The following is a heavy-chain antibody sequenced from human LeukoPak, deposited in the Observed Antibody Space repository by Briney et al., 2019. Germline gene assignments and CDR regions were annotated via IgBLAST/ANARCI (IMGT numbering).Heavy chain of an antibody. CDR3: ARDPDYGDSYYGMDV. D-gene: IGHD4-17*01. CDR1: GFTFNRYT. Sequence: GGSLRLSCAASGFTFNRYTMNWVRQAPGKGLEWVSSISSSSSYIYYADSVKGRFTISRDNAKNSLYLKMNSLRAEDTAVYYCARDPDYGDSYYGMDVWGQGTTVTVSS. J-gene: IGHJ6*02. V-gene: IGHV3-21*01. CDR2: ISSSSSYI.